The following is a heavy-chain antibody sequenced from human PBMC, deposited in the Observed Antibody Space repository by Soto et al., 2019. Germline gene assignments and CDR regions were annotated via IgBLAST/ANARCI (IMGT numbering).Heavy chain of an antibody. D-gene: IGHD6-6*01. V-gene: IGHV3-15*01. CDR2: IKSKTDGGTT. Sequence: PGGSLRLSCAASGFTFSNAWMSWVRQAPGKGLEWVGRIKSKTDGGTTDYAAPVKGRFTISRDDSKNTLYLQMNSLKTEDTAVYYCTTRPSLKTYYFDYWGQGTLVTVSS. J-gene: IGHJ4*02. CDR3: TTRPSLKTYYFDY. CDR1: GFTFSNAW.